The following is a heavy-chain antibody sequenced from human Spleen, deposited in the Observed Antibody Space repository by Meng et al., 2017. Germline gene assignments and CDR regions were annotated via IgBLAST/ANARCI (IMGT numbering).Heavy chain of an antibody. CDR3: ARGVWFGELSENAFDI. Sequence: ESLKISCIVSGGSVTGNYWSWIRQPAGKGLEWIGRFYPSGSTSYNPSLRSRISMSVDTSKNQFSLRLSSLTAADTAVYYCARGVWFGELSENAFDIWGQGTVVTVSS. D-gene: IGHD3-10*01. V-gene: IGHV4-4*07. J-gene: IGHJ3*02. CDR1: GGSVTGNY. CDR2: FYPSGST.